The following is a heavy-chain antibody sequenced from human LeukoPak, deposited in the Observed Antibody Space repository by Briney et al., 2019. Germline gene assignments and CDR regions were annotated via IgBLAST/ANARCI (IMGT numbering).Heavy chain of an antibody. CDR2: IIPIFGTA. CDR1: GGTFSNYA. J-gene: IGHJ4*02. D-gene: IGHD2-2*01. CDR3: AREVQKGYCSSTSCYLDY. V-gene: IGHV1-69*13. Sequence: EASVKVSCKASGGTFSNYAISWVRQAPGQGLEWMGGIIPIFGTANYAQKFQGRVTITADESTSTAYMELSSLRSEDTAVYYCAREVQKGYCSSTSCYLDYWGQGTLVTVSS.